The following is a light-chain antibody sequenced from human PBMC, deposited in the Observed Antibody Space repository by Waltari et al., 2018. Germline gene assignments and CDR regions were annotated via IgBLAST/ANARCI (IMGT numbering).Light chain of an antibody. J-gene: IGLJ1*01. V-gene: IGLV1-44*01. CDR1: SSNIGSNT. CDR3: AAWDDSLNGLFV. CDR2: KNK. Sequence: QSVLTQPPSASETPGQRVTISCSGGSSNIGSNTVNWYQHLPGTAPKLLIYKNKQRPSGVPDRFSGSKSGTSASLAISGLQSEDEADYYCAAWDDSLNGLFVFGTGTKVTV.